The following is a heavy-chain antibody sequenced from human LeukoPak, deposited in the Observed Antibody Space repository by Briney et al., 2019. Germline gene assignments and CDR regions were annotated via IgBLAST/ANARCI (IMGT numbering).Heavy chain of an antibody. Sequence: GGSLGLSCAASGFTFSSYSMNWVRQAPGKGLEWVSSISSSSSYIYYADSVKGRFTISRDNAKNSLYLQMNSLRAEDTAVYYCARGVDGDYASHWGQGTLVTVSS. V-gene: IGHV3-21*01. CDR3: ARGVDGDYASH. CDR1: GFTFSSYS. J-gene: IGHJ4*02. D-gene: IGHD4-17*01. CDR2: ISSSSSYI.